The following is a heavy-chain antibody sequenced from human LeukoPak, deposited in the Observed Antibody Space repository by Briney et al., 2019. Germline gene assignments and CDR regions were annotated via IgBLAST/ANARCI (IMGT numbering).Heavy chain of an antibody. CDR3: ATGARSSGTYHLYYYYMDV. CDR1: GGSFSGYS. V-gene: IGHV4-34*01. Sequence: SETLSLTCAVYGGSFSGYSWSWIRQPPGKGLEWIGEINHRGSTTYNPSLTSRVTISVDTSKKQSSLKLNSFTAAETAVYYCATGARSSGTYHLYYYYMDVWGKGTTVTVSS. J-gene: IGHJ6*03. CDR2: INHRGST. D-gene: IGHD1-26*01.